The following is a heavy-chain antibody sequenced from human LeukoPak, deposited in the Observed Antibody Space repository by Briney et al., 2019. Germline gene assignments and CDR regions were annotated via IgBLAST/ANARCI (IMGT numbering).Heavy chain of an antibody. J-gene: IGHJ5*02. Sequence: PGGSLRLSCAASGFTCSNYWRHWVRQAPGKGLVWVSRINSDGINTSYADSVKGRFTISRDNAKNTLNLQMNSLRAEDTAVYYCARDLGQYYDTSDNWFDPWGQGTLVTVSS. CDR3: ARDLGQYYDTSDNWFDP. CDR2: INSDGINT. CDR1: GFTCSNYW. V-gene: IGHV3-74*01. D-gene: IGHD3-22*01.